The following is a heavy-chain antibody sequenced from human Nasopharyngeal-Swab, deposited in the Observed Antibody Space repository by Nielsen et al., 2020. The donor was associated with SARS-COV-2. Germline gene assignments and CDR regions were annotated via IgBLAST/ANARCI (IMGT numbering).Heavy chain of an antibody. CDR3: ARERGSVWYDRVYYGMDL. CDR2: ISACNGYP. V-gene: IGHV1-18*01. D-gene: IGHD6-19*01. Sequence: WVRQAPGQGLEWMGRISACNGYPNYAQKLQGRVTMTTDTSTSTVYMELSSLRSEDTAVYYCARERGSVWYDRVYYGMDLWGQGTTVTVSS. J-gene: IGHJ6*02.